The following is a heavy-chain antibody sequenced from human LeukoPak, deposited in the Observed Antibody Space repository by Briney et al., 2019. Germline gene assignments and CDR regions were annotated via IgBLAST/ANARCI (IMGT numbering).Heavy chain of an antibody. CDR1: GFTFSSYA. Sequence: PGGSLRLSCAASGFTFSSYAMHWVRQAPGKGLEYVSAISTNGGGTYYANSVKGRFTISRDNSKNTLFLQMGSLRAEDMAVYYCARVFTAFDNSGSDLVYWGQGTLVTASS. CDR3: ARVFTAFDNSGSDLVY. J-gene: IGHJ4*02. D-gene: IGHD5-12*01. CDR2: ISTNGGGT. V-gene: IGHV3-64*01.